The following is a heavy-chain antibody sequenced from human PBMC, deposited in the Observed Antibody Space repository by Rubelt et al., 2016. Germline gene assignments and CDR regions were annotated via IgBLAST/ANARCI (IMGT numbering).Heavy chain of an antibody. D-gene: IGHD3-22*01. Sequence: VGRIIPILGIANYAQKFQGRVTITADKSTSTAYMELSSLRSEDTAVYYCARPTSHYYDSSGYYGDWGQGTLVTVSS. J-gene: IGHJ4*02. V-gene: IGHV1-69*02. CDR2: IIPILGIA. CDR3: ARPTSHYYDSSGYYGD.